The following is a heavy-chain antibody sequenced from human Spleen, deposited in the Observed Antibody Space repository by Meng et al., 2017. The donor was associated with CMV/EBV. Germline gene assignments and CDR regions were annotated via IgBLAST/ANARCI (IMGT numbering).Heavy chain of an antibody. CDR2: IFSGGTAT. D-gene: IGHD1-1*01. V-gene: IGHV3-23*03. J-gene: IGHJ4*02. CDR3: ASSGTPDY. CDR1: GFTLRDDA. Sequence: SLRLGCAVSGFTLRDDAMNGVRQAPGKGLEWVSVIFSGGTATYYADSVKGRFTISRVLSKNTLYLQMNGLRAEDTGIYYCASSGTPDYWGQGTLVTVSS.